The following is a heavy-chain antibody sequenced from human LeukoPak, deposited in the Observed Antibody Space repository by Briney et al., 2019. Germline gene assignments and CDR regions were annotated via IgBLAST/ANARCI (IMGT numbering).Heavy chain of an antibody. CDR1: GGSFRGYY. V-gene: IGHV4-34*01. CDR3: ARGLRYYGSLRLGGDNWFDP. Sequence: SETLSLTCAVYGGSFRGYYWSWIRQPPGKGLEWIGEINHSGSTNYNPSLKSRVTISVDTSKNQFSLKLSSVTAADTAVYYCARGLRYYGSLRLGGDNWFDPWGQGTLVTVSS. J-gene: IGHJ5*02. D-gene: IGHD3-10*01. CDR2: INHSGST.